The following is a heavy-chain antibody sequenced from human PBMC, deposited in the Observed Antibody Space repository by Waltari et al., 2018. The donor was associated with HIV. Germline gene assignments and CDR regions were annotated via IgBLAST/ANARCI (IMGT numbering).Heavy chain of an antibody. CDR2: IKSNSGHT. J-gene: IGHJ6*02. Sequence: QVHLLQSGAEMKKPGDSVKVSCKASGYSFNSHGISWVRQAPGQGIQWLGWIKSNSGHTDYAQTVQDRVIMTADISTRTAYMELRSLRLDDTATYFCARRVLATTSTGHFYYGMDVWGQGTTVTVSS. D-gene: IGHD3-3*02. CDR3: ARRVLATTSTGHFYYGMDV. CDR1: GYSFNSHG. V-gene: IGHV1-18*04.